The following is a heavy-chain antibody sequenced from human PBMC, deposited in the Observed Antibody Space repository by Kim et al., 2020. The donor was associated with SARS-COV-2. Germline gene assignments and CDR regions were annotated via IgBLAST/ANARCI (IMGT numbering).Heavy chain of an antibody. J-gene: IGHJ6*02. V-gene: IGHV1-69*13. Sequence: SVKVSCKASGGTFSSYAISWVRQAPGQGLEWMGGIIPIFGTANYAQKFQGRVTITADESTSTAYMELSSLRSEDTAVYYCARGNDYSYGMDVWGQGTTVTVSS. CDR2: IIPIFGTA. D-gene: IGHD1-1*01. CDR3: ARGNDYSYGMDV. CDR1: GGTFSSYA.